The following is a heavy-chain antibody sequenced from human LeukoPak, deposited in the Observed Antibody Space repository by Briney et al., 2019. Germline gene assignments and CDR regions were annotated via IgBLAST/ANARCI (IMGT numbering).Heavy chain of an antibody. J-gene: IGHJ4*02. Sequence: TSETLSLTCAVYGGSFSDYFWNWIRQTPGKGLEWIGEINHGGGTKYNPSLKSRATISVDTSKKQFSLNLTSVTAADTAVYYCARGEDGTGDYRPTYFDSWGQGTLVTVSS. CDR2: INHGGGT. CDR1: GGSFSDYF. V-gene: IGHV4-34*01. D-gene: IGHD4-17*01. CDR3: ARGEDGTGDYRPTYFDS.